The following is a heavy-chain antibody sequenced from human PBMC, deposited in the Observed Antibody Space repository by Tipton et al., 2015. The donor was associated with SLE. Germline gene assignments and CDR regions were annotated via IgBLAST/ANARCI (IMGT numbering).Heavy chain of an antibody. D-gene: IGHD3-3*01. Sequence: QVQLVQSESELKKPGASVRVSCKASGYTFSRYSINWVRQAPGQGLEWMGWINTNTGNPTYAQDFTRRFVFSLDTSVSTAYLQISSLKAEDTAVYYCARDQLFVWSGYYQFDSWGQGTLVTVSS. CDR3: ARDQLFVWSGYYQFDS. V-gene: IGHV7-4-1*02. CDR1: GYTFSRYS. CDR2: INTNTGNP. J-gene: IGHJ4*02.